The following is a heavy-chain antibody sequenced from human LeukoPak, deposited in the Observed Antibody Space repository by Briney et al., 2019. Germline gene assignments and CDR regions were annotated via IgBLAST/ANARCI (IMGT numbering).Heavy chain of an antibody. CDR1: GFTFSSCS. J-gene: IGHJ4*02. Sequence: TAGGSLRLSCAASGFTFSSCSMNWVRQAPGKGLEWVSSISSRSGYTYYADSAKGRFTISRDNAKNSLYLQMNSLRAEDTAVYYCACPAATDNFDYWGQGTLVTVSS. V-gene: IGHV3-21*01. CDR2: ISSRSGYT. CDR3: ACPAATDNFDY. D-gene: IGHD2-2*01.